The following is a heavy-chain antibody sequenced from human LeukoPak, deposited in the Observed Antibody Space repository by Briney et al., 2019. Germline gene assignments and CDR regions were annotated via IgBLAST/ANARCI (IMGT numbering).Heavy chain of an antibody. CDR2: ISPASGAT. CDR3: LNEHGG. J-gene: IGHJ4*02. V-gene: IGHV1-2*02. CDR1: GYTFTGSY. Sequence: ASVRVSCRASGYTFTGSYMHWVRQAPGQGFEWIGWISPASGATKYAQNFQGRVTLTTDTSITTAYMELSSLTSDDTASYYCLNEHGGWGQGTPVTVSS. D-gene: IGHD1-1*01.